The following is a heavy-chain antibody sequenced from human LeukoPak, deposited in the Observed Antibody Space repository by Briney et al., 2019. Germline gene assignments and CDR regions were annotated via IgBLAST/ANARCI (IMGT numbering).Heavy chain of an antibody. J-gene: IGHJ5*02. CDR3: ARQRGAWGTVTWFDP. CDR2: IYPDDSDT. Sequence: GESLKISCETSGYSFTTYWIGWVRQRPGTGLEWVGAIYPDDSDTRYSPSFQGHVAISADRPIRTAYLKWNSLKASDTGMYYCARQRGAWGTVTWFDPWGQGTLVTVSS. V-gene: IGHV5-51*01. CDR1: GYSFTTYW. D-gene: IGHD3-16*01.